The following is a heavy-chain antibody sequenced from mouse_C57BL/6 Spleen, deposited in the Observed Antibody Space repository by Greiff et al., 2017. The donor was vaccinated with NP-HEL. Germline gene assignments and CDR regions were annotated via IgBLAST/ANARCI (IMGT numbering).Heavy chain of an antibody. CDR3: ARGYYGNNWYFDV. D-gene: IGHD2-1*01. V-gene: IGHV1-53*01. CDR2: INPRTGGT. CDR1: GYTFTSYW. J-gene: IGHJ1*03. Sequence: QVQLQQPGTELVKPGASVTLSCKASGYTFTSYWMHWVKQRPGQGLEWIGNINPRTGGTNYNEKFKSKATLTVDKSSSTAYMQLSSRTSEDSAVYYCARGYYGNNWYFDVWGTGTTVTVSS.